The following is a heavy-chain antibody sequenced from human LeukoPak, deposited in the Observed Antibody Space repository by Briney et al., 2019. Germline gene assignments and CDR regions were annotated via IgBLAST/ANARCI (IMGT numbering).Heavy chain of an antibody. CDR1: GYTFTSYY. D-gene: IGHD2-2*03. Sequence: ASVKVSCKASGYTFTSYYMHWVRQAPGQGLEWMGIINPSGGSTSYAQKFQGRATMTRDTSTSTVYMELSSLRSEDTAVYYCARERVDIVVVPAATGFDPWGQGTLVTVSS. CDR3: ARERVDIVVVPAATGFDP. CDR2: INPSGGST. V-gene: IGHV1-46*01. J-gene: IGHJ5*02.